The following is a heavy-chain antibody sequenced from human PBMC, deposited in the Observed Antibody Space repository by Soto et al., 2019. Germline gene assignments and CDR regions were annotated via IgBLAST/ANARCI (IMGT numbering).Heavy chain of an antibody. V-gene: IGHV1-3*01. D-gene: IGHD6-19*01. CDR1: GYTFTSYA. CDR2: INAGNGNT. J-gene: IGHJ6*02. Sequence: ASVKVSCKASGYTFTSYAMHWVRQAPGQRLEWMGWINAGNGNTKYSQKFQGRVTITRDTSASTAYMERSSLRSEDTAVYYCAGAVAGTYYYYYYGMDVWGQGTTVTVSS. CDR3: AGAVAGTYYYYYYGMDV.